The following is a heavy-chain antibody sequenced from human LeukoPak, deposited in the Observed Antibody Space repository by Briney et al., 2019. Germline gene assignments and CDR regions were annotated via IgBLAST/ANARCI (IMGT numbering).Heavy chain of an antibody. V-gene: IGHV3-23*01. CDR2: ISGSGGST. D-gene: IGHD6-13*01. CDR3: ARTPAGYSSSWYWFDP. Sequence: GGSLRLSCAASGFTFSSYAMSWVRQAPGKGLEWVSAISGSGGSTYYADSVKGRFTISRDNSKNTLYLQMNSLRAEDTAVYYCARTPAGYSSSWYWFDPWGQGTLVTVSS. J-gene: IGHJ5*02. CDR1: GFTFSSYA.